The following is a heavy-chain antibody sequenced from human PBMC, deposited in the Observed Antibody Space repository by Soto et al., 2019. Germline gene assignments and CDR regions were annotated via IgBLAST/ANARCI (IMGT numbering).Heavy chain of an antibody. CDR3: ARGPSGDKVDY. J-gene: IGHJ4*02. CDR1: GGSINTVNYY. Sequence: QVQLQESGPGLVKPSQTLSLTCTVSGGSINTVNYYWSWIRQSPDKGLEWIGQIYNGGTTYNNPSLTSLVTISVDTSNNQFSLKLSSVSAADTAVYYCARGPSGDKVDYWGQGTLVTVSS. D-gene: IGHD7-27*01. V-gene: IGHV4-30-4*01. CDR2: IYNGGTT.